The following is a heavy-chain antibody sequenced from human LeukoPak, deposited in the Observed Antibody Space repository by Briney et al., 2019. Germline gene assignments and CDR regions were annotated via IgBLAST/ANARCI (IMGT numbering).Heavy chain of an antibody. CDR3: AKAHLDY. J-gene: IGHJ4*02. CDR2: ISYDGSNK. V-gene: IGHV3-30*18. CDR1: GFTFSSYG. Sequence: PGGSLRLSCAASGFTFSSYGMHWVRQAPGKGLEWVSGISYDGSNKYYAASVKGRFTISRDNSKNTLYLQMNSLRAEDTAVYYCAKAHLDYWGQGTLVTVSS.